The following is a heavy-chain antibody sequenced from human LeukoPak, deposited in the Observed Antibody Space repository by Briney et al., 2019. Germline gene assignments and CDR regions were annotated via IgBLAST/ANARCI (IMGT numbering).Heavy chain of an antibody. CDR3: ARGRYYGSGSYYKRAYYYYMDV. D-gene: IGHD3-10*01. V-gene: IGHV1-8*03. CDR2: MNPNSGNT. Sequence: GASVKVSCEASGYTFTSYDINWVRQATGQGLEWMGWMNPNSGNTGYAQKFQGRVTITRNTSISTAYMELSSLRSEDTAVYYCARGRYYGSGSYYKRAYYYYMDVWGKGTTVTVSS. J-gene: IGHJ6*03. CDR1: GYTFTSYD.